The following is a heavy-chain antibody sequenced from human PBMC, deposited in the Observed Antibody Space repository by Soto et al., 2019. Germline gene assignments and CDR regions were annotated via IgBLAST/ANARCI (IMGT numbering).Heavy chain of an antibody. V-gene: IGHV1-24*01. J-gene: IGHJ4*02. CDR2: FDPEDGET. Sequence: GASVKVSCKVSGYTLTELSMHWVRQAPGKGLEWMGGFDPEDGETIYAQKFQGRVTMTTDTSTSTAYMELRSLRSDDTAVYYCARVSGAFDYWGQGTLVTV. CDR3: ARVSGAFDY. CDR1: GYTLTELS.